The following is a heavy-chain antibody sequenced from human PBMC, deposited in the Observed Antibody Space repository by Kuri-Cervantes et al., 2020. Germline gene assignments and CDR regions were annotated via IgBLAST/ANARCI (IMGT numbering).Heavy chain of an antibody. Sequence: ESLKISCAVSGYSITDGYYWAWIRQPPGKNLEWIGSVSHSGIPYYKSSLQSRVTISADMSKNQFFLTLSSVTAADTAVYYCARALIVDTTLYYFVSWGQGTLVTVSS. J-gene: IGHJ4*02. V-gene: IGHV4-38-2*01. CDR1: GYSITDGYY. CDR3: ARALIVDTTLYYFVS. D-gene: IGHD5-12*01. CDR2: VSHSGIP.